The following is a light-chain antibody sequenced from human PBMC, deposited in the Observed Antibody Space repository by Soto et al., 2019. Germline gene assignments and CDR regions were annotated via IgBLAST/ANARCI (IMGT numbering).Light chain of an antibody. CDR2: GAS. Sequence: DIQMTQSPSSLSASVGDRVTITCRASQSISTYLNWYQQKPGKAPKFLIYGASTLQSGVPSRFTGSGSGTDFTLTVNSLQAEDFATYYCQQSYTSPTTFGQGTKVDIK. J-gene: IGKJ1*01. CDR1: QSISTY. V-gene: IGKV1-39*01. CDR3: QQSYTSPTT.